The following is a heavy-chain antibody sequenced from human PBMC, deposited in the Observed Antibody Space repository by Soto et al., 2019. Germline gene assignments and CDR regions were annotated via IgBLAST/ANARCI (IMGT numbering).Heavy chain of an antibody. V-gene: IGHV3-23*01. CDR1: GFTFSSSA. Sequence: EVQLLESGGGLVQPGGSLRLSCAASGFTFSSSAMRWVRQAPVKGLEWVSAISGSGDSTYYADSVKGRFTISRDNSKNTLYLQMNSLRAEDTAVYYCARRGSGSYYDYWGQGTLVTVSS. J-gene: IGHJ4*02. D-gene: IGHD1-26*01. CDR2: ISGSGDST. CDR3: ARRGSGSYYDY.